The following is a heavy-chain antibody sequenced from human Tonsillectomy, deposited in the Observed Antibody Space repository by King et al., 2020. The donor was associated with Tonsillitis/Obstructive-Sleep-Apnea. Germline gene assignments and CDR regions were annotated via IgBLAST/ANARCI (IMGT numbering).Heavy chain of an antibody. J-gene: IGHJ4*02. D-gene: IGHD1-26*01. CDR3: AKRGRLIVGV. Sequence: EGQLVQSGGGLVQTGGSLRLSCAASGFTFSSYAMSWVRQAPGKGLEWVSAISGSGGSTYYADSVKGRFTISRDNYKTTLYLQMNRLRAEDTAVYYCAKRGRLIVGVWGQGTLVTVSS. CDR2: ISGSGGST. V-gene: IGHV3-23*04. CDR1: GFTFSSYA.